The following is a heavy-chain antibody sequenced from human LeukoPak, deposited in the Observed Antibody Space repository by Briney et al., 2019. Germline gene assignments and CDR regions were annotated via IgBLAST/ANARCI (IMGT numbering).Heavy chain of an antibody. CDR2: IYYSGST. V-gene: IGHV4-59*01. CDR1: GGSISSYY. J-gene: IGHJ6*03. CDR3: ARTTEGGYSYGYFYYYYMDV. D-gene: IGHD5-18*01. Sequence: SETLSLTCTVSGGSISSYYLSWIRQPPGKGLEWIGYIYYSGSTNYKSSLKSRVTISVDTSKNQFSLKLSSVTAADTAVYYCARTTEGGYSYGYFYYYYMDVWGKGTTVTISS.